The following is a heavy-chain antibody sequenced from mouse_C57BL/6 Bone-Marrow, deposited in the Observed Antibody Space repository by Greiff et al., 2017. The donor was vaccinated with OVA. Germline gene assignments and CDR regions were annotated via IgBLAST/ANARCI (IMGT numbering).Heavy chain of an antibody. CDR3: TTGSTMVTDY. J-gene: IGHJ2*01. Sequence: EVQLQQSGAELVRPGASVKLSCTASGFNIKDDYMHWVKQRPEQGLEWIGWIDPENGDTEYASKFQGTATITADTSSNPAYLQLSSLTSEYTAVYYCTTGSTMVTDYWGQGTTLTVSS. CDR1: GFNIKDDY. CDR2: IDPENGDT. V-gene: IGHV14-4*01. D-gene: IGHD2-2*01.